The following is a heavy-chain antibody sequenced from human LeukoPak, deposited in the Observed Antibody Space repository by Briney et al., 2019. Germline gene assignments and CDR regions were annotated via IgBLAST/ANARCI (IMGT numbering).Heavy chain of an antibody. CDR2: ISSAGVNK. Sequence: GGSLRLSCAASGFTFSSYGMHWVRQAPGKGLEWVAVISSAGVNKYSADSVKGRFTISRDNSKNTLYLQMNSLRAEDTAVYYCARGSHGEHDSWGQGTLVTVSS. D-gene: IGHD4-17*01. J-gene: IGHJ5*01. CDR3: ARGSHGEHDS. V-gene: IGHV3-30*03. CDR1: GFTFSSYG.